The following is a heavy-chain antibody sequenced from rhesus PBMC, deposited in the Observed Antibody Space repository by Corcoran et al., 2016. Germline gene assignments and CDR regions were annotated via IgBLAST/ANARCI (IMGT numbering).Heavy chain of an antibody. CDR1: GDSISDSYR. J-gene: IGHJ1*01. Sequence: QVQLQESGPGVVKPSETLSLTCAVSGDSISDSYRWSWIRQPPGQGLEWIGKLYGVDKKHISYPPLTLRVSTPKDPAKNQFSLRLSSVTAVDTAVYFCARGPWRQRRLRRELPTRPPKTQTDIYFELWGQGALVTVSS. V-gene: IGHV4S10*01. CDR2: LYGVDKKH. D-gene: IGHD2-39*01. CDR3: ARGPWRQRRLRRELPTRPPKTQTDIYFEL.